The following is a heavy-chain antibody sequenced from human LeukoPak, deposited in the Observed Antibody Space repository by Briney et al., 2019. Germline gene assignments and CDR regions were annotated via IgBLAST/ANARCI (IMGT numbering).Heavy chain of an antibody. CDR3: AISPGYGDYVVSY. V-gene: IGHV4-39*01. CDR1: GGSISSSSYY. CDR2: IYYSGST. J-gene: IGHJ4*02. Sequence: PSETLSLTCTVSGGSISSSSYYWGWIRQPPGKGLEWIGSIYYSGSTYYNPSLKSRVTISADTSKNQFSLKLSSVTAADTAVYYCAISPGYGDYVVSYWGQGTLVTVSS. D-gene: IGHD4-17*01.